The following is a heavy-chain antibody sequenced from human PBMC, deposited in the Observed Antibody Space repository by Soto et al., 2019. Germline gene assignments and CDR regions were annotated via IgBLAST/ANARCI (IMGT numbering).Heavy chain of an antibody. CDR2: ISYSGSS. CDR3: ARADPDASVGF. Sequence: SETLSLTCTVSGGSMSSHYWTWLRQPPGKGLEWIGYISYSGSSYYNPSLKSRVTISAATSRNQFSLRLTSVIAADTAVYFCARADPDASVGFWGQGTLVTVSS. CDR1: GGSMSSHY. D-gene: IGHD3-16*01. V-gene: IGHV4-59*11. J-gene: IGHJ4*02.